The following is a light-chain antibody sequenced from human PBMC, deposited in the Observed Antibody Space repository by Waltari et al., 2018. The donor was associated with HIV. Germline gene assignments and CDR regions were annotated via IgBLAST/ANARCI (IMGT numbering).Light chain of an antibody. V-gene: IGLV2-23*02. CDR1: SSDVGSYNL. CDR3: CSYAGSSTLV. J-gene: IGLJ2*01. Sequence: QSALTQPPPVSGSPGQSITISCTGTSSDVGSYNLVSWYQQHPGKAPKLMIYEVTKRPSGVSNRFSGSKSGNTASLTISGLQAEDEADYFCCSYAGSSTLVFGGGTKLTVL. CDR2: EVT.